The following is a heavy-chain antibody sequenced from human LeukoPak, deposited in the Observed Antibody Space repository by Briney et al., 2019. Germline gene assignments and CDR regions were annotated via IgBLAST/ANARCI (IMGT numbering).Heavy chain of an antibody. Sequence: GGSLRLSCAASGFTFSSYSMNWVRQAPGKGLEWVSSISSSSSYIYYADSVKGRFTISRDNAKNSLYLQMNSLRAEDTAVYYCARDALDLRYFDWLSPFDYWGQGTLVPVSS. CDR3: ARDALDLRYFDWLSPFDY. J-gene: IGHJ4*02. CDR1: GFTFSSYS. V-gene: IGHV3-21*01. D-gene: IGHD3-9*01. CDR2: ISSSSSYI.